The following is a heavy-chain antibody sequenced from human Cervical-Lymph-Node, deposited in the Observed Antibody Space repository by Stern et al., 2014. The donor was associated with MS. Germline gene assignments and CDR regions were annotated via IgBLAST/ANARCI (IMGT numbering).Heavy chain of an antibody. Sequence: EVQLEESGAEVKKPGESLKISCKGSGYSFTSHWIAWVRQMPGKGLEWMGMIYPGDSDTRYSPSFQGQVTISADKSISTAYLQWSSLKASDTAMYYCARHQTDYKGRDYYYYGMDVWGQGTTVTVSS. CDR2: IYPGDSDT. V-gene: IGHV5-51*01. J-gene: IGHJ6*02. CDR3: ARHQTDYKGRDYYYYGMDV. D-gene: IGHD4-11*01. CDR1: GYSFTSHW.